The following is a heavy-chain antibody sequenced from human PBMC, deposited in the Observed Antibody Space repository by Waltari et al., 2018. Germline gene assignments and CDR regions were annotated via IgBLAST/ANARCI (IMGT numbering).Heavy chain of an antibody. D-gene: IGHD6-6*01. J-gene: IGHJ4*02. Sequence: EVQLVESGGGLVQPGRSLRLSCAASGFNFGDHVMHWLRHAPGKGLEWVSGISWNNDNIAYADSVRGRFTISRDNAKNSLYLQMNSLRTEDTALYYCAKDMGAARHYNFEDWGQGTLVTVSS. CDR3: AKDMGAARHYNFED. CDR1: GFNFGDHV. CDR2: ISWNNDNI. V-gene: IGHV3-9*01.